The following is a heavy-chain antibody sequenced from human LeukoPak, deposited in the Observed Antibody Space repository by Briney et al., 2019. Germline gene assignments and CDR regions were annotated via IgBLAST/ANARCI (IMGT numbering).Heavy chain of an antibody. Sequence: GGSLRLSCAASGFTFSSYSMNWVRQAPGKGLEWVSYISSSSSTIYYADSVKGRFTISRDNAKNSLYLQMNGLRAEDTAVYYCAKGVEDSGIYYYYYMDVWGKGTTVTVSS. CDR2: ISSSSSTI. D-gene: IGHD2-15*01. V-gene: IGHV3-48*01. CDR3: AKGVEDSGIYYYYYMDV. J-gene: IGHJ6*03. CDR1: GFTFSSYS.